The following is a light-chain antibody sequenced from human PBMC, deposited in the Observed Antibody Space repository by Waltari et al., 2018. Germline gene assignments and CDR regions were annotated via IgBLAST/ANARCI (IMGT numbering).Light chain of an antibody. CDR2: EAS. CDR1: RDINIY. CDR3: QQYDNLPLT. V-gene: IGKV1-33*01. J-gene: IGKJ5*01. Sequence: DIQMTQSPSSLSASVGDRVTITCQASRDINIYLNWYQQKPGKAPNLLIYEASKLETGVPSRFSGSGSGTDFTFTISSLQPEDIATYYWQQYDNLPLTFGHGTRLEIK.